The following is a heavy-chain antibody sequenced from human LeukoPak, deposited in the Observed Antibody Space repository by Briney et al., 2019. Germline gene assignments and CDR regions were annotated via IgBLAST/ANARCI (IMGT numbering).Heavy chain of an antibody. CDR1: GFTFSSYE. J-gene: IGHJ4*02. Sequence: TGGSLRLSCAASGFTFSSYEMHWVRQAPGKGLEWVSYISSSGSTIYYGDSVKGRFTISRDNAKNSLYLQMNSLRAEDTAVYYCARDYGGSSPFDYWGQGTLVTVSS. D-gene: IGHD4-23*01. CDR2: ISSSGSTI. CDR3: ARDYGGSSPFDY. V-gene: IGHV3-48*03.